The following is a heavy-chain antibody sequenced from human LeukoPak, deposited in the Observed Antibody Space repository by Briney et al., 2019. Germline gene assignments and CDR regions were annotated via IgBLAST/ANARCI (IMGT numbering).Heavy chain of an antibody. Sequence: TGGSVKLPRGASWLLYRGSPMQWVRQPSARGREGVGHIRIKANKYATISDASVKGTFTLSRNDSQKTAYLQMNSLKTEDTGVYFCARPSEYGSVTDYYFDSWGQGTLVTVSS. J-gene: IGHJ4*02. CDR1: WLLYRGSP. CDR3: ARPSEYGSVTDYYFDS. V-gene: IGHV3-73*01. CDR2: IRIKANKYAT. D-gene: IGHD3-10*01.